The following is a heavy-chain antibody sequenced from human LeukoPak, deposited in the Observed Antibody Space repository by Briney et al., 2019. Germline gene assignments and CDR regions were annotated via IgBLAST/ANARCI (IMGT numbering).Heavy chain of an antibody. J-gene: IGHJ4*02. CDR2: ITWNSGSI. V-gene: IGHV3-9*01. Sequence: PGGSLRLSCAASGFIFDDYALHWVRQAPGKGLEWVSGITWNSGSIGYADSVKGRFTISRDNAKNSLYLQMNSLRAEDTALYYCAKGPTFYGSGWSFDNWGQGSLVTVSS. D-gene: IGHD6-19*01. CDR3: AKGPTFYGSGWSFDN. CDR1: GFIFDDYA.